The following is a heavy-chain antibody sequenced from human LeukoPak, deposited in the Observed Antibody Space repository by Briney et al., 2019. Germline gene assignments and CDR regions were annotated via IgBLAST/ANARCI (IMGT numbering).Heavy chain of an antibody. D-gene: IGHD2-2*03. Sequence: GGSLRLSCAASGFSFSMYSMNWVRQAPGKGLEWVAVISDDGSNKYYADSVKGRFTISRDNSKNTLYLQMNSLRGEDTAVYYCARVDDLDAFDMWGQGTMVTVSS. J-gene: IGHJ3*02. V-gene: IGHV3-30*03. CDR1: GFSFSMYS. CDR2: ISDDGSNK. CDR3: ARVDDLDAFDM.